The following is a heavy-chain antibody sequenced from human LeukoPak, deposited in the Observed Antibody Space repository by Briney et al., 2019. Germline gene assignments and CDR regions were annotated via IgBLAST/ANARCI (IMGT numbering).Heavy chain of an antibody. D-gene: IGHD4-17*01. Sequence: SETLSLTCTVSGGSISSSSYYWGWIRQPPGKGLEWIGSIYYSGSTYYNPSLKSRVTIPVDTSKNQFSLKLSSVTAADTAVYYCARPRIYGDYYYYYYMDVWGKGTTVTVSS. J-gene: IGHJ6*03. CDR2: IYYSGST. V-gene: IGHV4-39*01. CDR3: ARPRIYGDYYYYYYMDV. CDR1: GGSISSSSYY.